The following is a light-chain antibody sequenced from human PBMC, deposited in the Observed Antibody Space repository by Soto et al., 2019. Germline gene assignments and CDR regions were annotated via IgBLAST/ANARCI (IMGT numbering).Light chain of an antibody. Sequence: EIVMTQSPATLSVSPGERVSHSCRASQSVRSNLAWYQQKPGQAPRLLINGASTRATGLPARFSGSGSGTDFTLTISSLEPEDFAVYYCQQRSNWLITFGQGTRLEIK. CDR1: QSVRSN. CDR3: QQRSNWLIT. V-gene: IGKV3-15*01. CDR2: GAS. J-gene: IGKJ5*01.